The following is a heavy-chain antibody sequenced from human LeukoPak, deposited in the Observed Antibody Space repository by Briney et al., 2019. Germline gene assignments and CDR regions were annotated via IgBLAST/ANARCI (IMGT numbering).Heavy chain of an antibody. CDR3: ARDIGYCTSANCYGRFNWFDP. J-gene: IGHJ5*02. V-gene: IGHV4-4*07. CDR2: VYASGST. Sequence: TSETLSLTCTVSGGSISGYYWSWIRHPAGKGLEWIGRVYASGSTHYSPSVKSRVTMSVDASRNQFSLKLSSVTAADTAVYFCARDIGYCTSANCYGRFNWFDPWGQGTLVTVSS. D-gene: IGHD2-2*01. CDR1: GGSISGYY.